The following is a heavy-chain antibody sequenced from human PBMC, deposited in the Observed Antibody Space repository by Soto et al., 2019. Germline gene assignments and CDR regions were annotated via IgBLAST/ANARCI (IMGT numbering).Heavy chain of an antibody. CDR3: ARGWGYDSSDYYYAY. V-gene: IGHV1-69*01. CDR2: IIPMFGTA. J-gene: IGHJ4*02. Sequence: QVQLVQSGAEVRKPGSSVKVSCKASGGTFSRHAISWVRQAPGQGLEWMGGIIPMFGTANQAQKFQGKVTIIADESTSTAYMELSSLRSEDTAIYYCARGWGYDSSDYYYAYWGQGTVVIVSS. CDR1: GGTFSRHA. D-gene: IGHD3-22*01.